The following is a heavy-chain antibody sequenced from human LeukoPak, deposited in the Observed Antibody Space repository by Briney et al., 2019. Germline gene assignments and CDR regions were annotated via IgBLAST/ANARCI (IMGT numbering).Heavy chain of an antibody. CDR2: IYPGDSDT. J-gene: IGHJ3*02. Sequence: GESLKISCKGSGYSFTSYWIGWVRQMPGKGLEWMGIIYPGDSDTRYSPSFQGQVTISADKSISTAYLQWSSLKASDTAMYYCARPDYYDSSGYLVGAFDIWGQGTMVTVSS. V-gene: IGHV5-51*01. CDR1: GYSFTSYW. D-gene: IGHD3-22*01. CDR3: ARPDYYDSSGYLVGAFDI.